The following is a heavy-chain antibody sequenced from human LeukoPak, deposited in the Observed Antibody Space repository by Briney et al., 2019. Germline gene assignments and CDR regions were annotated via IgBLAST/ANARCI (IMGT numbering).Heavy chain of an antibody. CDR3: ARDRCSGGSCYSTYYYYYMDV. CDR1: RFNLINYS. J-gene: IGHJ6*03. Sequence: GGSLSLSCDVSRFNLINYSMQWLRPSPVRGREWVAMMSIDGDYTFYADSLKGRFTISRDHAKNSLYMQMNSLRAEDTPVYYCARDRCSGGSCYSTYYYYYMDVWGKGTTVTVSS. V-gene: IGHV3-30-3*01. D-gene: IGHD2-15*01. CDR2: MSIDGDYT.